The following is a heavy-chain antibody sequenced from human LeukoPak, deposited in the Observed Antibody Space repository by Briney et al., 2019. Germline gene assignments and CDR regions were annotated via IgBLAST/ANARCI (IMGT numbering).Heavy chain of an antibody. J-gene: IGHJ4*02. V-gene: IGHV4-59*01. D-gene: IGHD2-15*01. CDR2: IYYSGST. CDR1: GGSISGYY. CDR3: ARDSGSNFDY. Sequence: PSETLSLTCTVSGGSISGYYWNWIRQPPGKGLEWIGYIYYSGSTNYNPSLTSRVTMSLDTSKNQFSLKLSSVTAADTAVYHCARDSGSNFDYWGQGTLVTVSS.